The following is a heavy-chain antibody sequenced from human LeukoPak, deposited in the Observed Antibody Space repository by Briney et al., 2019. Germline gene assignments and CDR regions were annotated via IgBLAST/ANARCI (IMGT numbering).Heavy chain of an antibody. D-gene: IGHD3-16*01. Sequence: ASVKVSCKASGYTFTSSYMHWVRQAPGQGLEWMGIINPSGGSTSYAKKFKGRVTMTRDTSTSTVYMELSSLRSEDTAVYYCARDRWGDAFDIWGQGTMVTVSS. J-gene: IGHJ3*02. CDR3: ARDRWGDAFDI. CDR1: GYTFTSSY. CDR2: INPSGGST. V-gene: IGHV1-46*01.